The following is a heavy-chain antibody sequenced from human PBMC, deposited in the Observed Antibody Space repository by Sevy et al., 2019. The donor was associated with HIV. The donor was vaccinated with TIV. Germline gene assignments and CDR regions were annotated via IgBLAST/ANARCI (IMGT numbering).Heavy chain of an antibody. CDR1: GFTFSTYP. V-gene: IGHV3-30-3*01. CDR3: XXXXXXXXXYSPGAT. J-gene: IGHJ5*02. D-gene: IGHD2-15*01. CDR2: ISYDGSSK. Sequence: GGSLRLSCAGSGFTFSTYPMHWVRQSPGKGLEWVTVISYDGSSKYYADSVKGRFTISRDNSKNTVFLQMDSLRVDDXXXXXXXXXXXXXXXYSPGATWGQGALVTVSS.